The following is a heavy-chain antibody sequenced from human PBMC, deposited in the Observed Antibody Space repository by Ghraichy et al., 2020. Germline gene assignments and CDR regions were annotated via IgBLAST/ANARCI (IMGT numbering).Heavy chain of an antibody. J-gene: IGHJ6*02. V-gene: IGHV3-7*01. CDR3: ARFQAQEMATIRVYYYYGMDV. Sequence: GGSLRLSCAASGFTFSSYWMSWVRQAPGKGLEWVANIKQDGSEKYYVDSVKGRFTISRDNAKNSLYLQMNSLRAEDTAVYYCARFQAQEMATIRVYYYYGMDVWGQGTTVTVSS. CDR2: IKQDGSEK. D-gene: IGHD5-24*01. CDR1: GFTFSSYW.